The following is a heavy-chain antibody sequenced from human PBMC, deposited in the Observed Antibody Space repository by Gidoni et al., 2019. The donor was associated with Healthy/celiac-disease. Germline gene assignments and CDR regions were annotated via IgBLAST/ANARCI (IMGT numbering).Heavy chain of an antibody. CDR2: INHSGST. J-gene: IGHJ4*02. D-gene: IGHD6-19*01. CDR3: ARGPLAVAGMGY. Sequence: QVQLQQWGAGLLKPSETLSLTCAVYGGSFSGYYWSWIRQPPGKGLEWIGEINHSGSTNYNPSLKSRVTISVDTSKNQFSLKLSSVTAADTAVYYCARGPLAVAGMGYWGQGTLVTVSS. V-gene: IGHV4-34*01. CDR1: GGSFSGYY.